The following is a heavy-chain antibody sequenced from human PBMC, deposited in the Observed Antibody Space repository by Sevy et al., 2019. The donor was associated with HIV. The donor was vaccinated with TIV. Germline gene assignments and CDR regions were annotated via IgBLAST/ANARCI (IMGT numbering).Heavy chain of an antibody. CDR3: AKVDSSGYYWGYAFDI. V-gene: IGHV3-23*01. D-gene: IGHD3-22*01. J-gene: IGHJ3*02. CDR1: GFTFSSYA. Sequence: GGSLRLSCAASGFTFSSYAMSWVRQAPGKGLEWVSAISGGGGSTYYADSVKGRFTISRDNSKNTLYLQMNSLRAEDTAVYYCAKVDSSGYYWGYAFDIWGQGTMVTVSS. CDR2: ISGGGGST.